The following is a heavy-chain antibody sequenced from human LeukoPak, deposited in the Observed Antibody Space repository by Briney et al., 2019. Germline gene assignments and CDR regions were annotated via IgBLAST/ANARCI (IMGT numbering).Heavy chain of an antibody. D-gene: IGHD4-23*01. V-gene: IGHV3-9*01. CDR1: GFTFDDYA. CDR2: ISWNSGSI. J-gene: IGHJ4*02. Sequence: GRSLRLSCAASGFTFDDYAMHWVRQAPGKGLEWVSGISWNSGSIGYADSVKGRFTISRDNAKNSLYLQMNSLRAEDTALYYCAKDMDYGGNSACDYWGQGTLVTVSS. CDR3: AKDMDYGGNSACDY.